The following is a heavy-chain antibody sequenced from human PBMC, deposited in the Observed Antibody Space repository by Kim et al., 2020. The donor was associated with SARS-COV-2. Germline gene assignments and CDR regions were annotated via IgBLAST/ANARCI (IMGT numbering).Heavy chain of an antibody. D-gene: IGHD2-2*01. Sequence: SGKGRFTIPRDNSKNTLYLQMNSLRAEDTAVYYCAKEILRPAAMLYYFDYWGQGTLVTVSS. CDR3: AKEILRPAAMLYYFDY. V-gene: IGHV3-23*01. J-gene: IGHJ4*02.